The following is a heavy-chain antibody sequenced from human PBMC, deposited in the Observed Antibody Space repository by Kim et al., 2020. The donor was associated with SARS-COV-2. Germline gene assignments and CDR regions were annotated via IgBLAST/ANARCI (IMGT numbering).Heavy chain of an antibody. CDR3: ARGGYCNDGSCGVKPRKFDD. CDR1: GFTFSSYD. Sequence: GGSLRLSCAASGFTFSSYDMHWVRQATGKGLEWVSAIGTAGDTYYPGSVKGRFTISRENAKNSLYLQMNSLRAGDTAVYYCARGGYCNDGSCGVKPRKFDDWGQGTLVTVSS. CDR2: IGTAGDT. V-gene: IGHV3-13*01. J-gene: IGHJ4*02. D-gene: IGHD2-15*01.